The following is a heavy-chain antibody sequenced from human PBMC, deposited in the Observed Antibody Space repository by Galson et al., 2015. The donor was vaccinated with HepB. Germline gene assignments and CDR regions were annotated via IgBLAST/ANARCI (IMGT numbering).Heavy chain of an antibody. CDR1: GYTLTELS. CDR2: FDPEDGET. Sequence: SVKVSCKVSGYTLTELSMHWVRQAPGKGLEWMGGFDPEDGETIYAQKFQGRVTMTEDTSTDTAYMELSSLRSEDTAVYYCATDLSMVVAATGFDPWGQGTLVTVSS. D-gene: IGHD2-15*01. V-gene: IGHV1-24*01. J-gene: IGHJ5*02. CDR3: ATDLSMVVAATGFDP.